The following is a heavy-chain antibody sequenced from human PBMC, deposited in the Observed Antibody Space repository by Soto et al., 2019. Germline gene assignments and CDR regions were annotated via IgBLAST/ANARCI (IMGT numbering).Heavy chain of an antibody. CDR2: INNAGTT. Sequence: GGSLRLSCAASGYDASVNFMTWVRQAPGKGLEWVSSINNAGTTFYADSVKGRFTISRDDSKNTLFLQMNSLRVEDTAMYYCVRENYYYGMDVWGQGTAVTVSS. J-gene: IGHJ6*02. V-gene: IGHV3-66*01. CDR3: VRENYYYGMDV. CDR1: GYDASVNF.